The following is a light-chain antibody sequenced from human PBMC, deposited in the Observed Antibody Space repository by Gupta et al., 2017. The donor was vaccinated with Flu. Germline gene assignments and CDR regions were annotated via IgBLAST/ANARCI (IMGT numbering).Light chain of an antibody. CDR3: QQQRNSPRT. V-gene: IGKV3-11*01. Sequence: PVSLTMSPGDRATLCCRASESVDNYLGWYQQKPGQAPRLLIYDASTRETGVPVRFSGSGSGTDFTLTISSLQSEDFAVYYCQQQRNSPRTFGQGTKVEIK. CDR2: DAS. J-gene: IGKJ2*01. CDR1: ESVDNY.